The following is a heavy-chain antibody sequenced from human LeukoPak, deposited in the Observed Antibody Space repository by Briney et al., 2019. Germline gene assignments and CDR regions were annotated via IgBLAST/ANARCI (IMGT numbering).Heavy chain of an antibody. D-gene: IGHD1-14*01. CDR1: GVSIANTFYY. CDR2: IYTTGST. J-gene: IGHJ4*02. CDR3: ARRPDGHDY. Sequence: SETLSLTCTVSGVSIANTFYYWNWLRQPAGKGLEWIGRIYTTGSTDYNPSLKRRVTISLDTARNQFSLKLSSVTAADTAVYYCARRPDGHDYWGQGTLVTVSS. V-gene: IGHV4-61*02.